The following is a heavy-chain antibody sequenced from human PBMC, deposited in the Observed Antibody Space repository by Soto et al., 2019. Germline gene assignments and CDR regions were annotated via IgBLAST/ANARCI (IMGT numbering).Heavy chain of an antibody. CDR2: ISAYNGNT. Sequence: GASVKVSCKASGYTFTSYGISWVRQAPGQGLEWMGWISAYNGNTNYAQKLQGRVTMTTDTSTSTAYMELRSLRSDDTAVYYCARGGWGLELQYYYYYMDVWGKGTTVTVS. CDR1: GYTFTSYG. V-gene: IGHV1-18*01. J-gene: IGHJ6*03. CDR3: ARGGWGLELQYYYYYMDV. D-gene: IGHD1-7*01.